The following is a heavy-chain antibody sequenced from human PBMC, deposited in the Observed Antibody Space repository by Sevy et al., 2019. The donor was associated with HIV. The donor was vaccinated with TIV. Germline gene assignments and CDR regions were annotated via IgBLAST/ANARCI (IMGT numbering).Heavy chain of an antibody. Sequence: ASVKVSCKASGYTFTGYYMHWVRHAPGQGLEWMGRINPNSGGTNYAQKFQGRVTMTRDTSISTAYMELSRLRSDDTAVYYCAREGAVAGTSYNWFDPWGQGTLVTVSS. D-gene: IGHD6-19*01. CDR1: GYTFTGYY. CDR3: AREGAVAGTSYNWFDP. CDR2: INPNSGGT. J-gene: IGHJ5*02. V-gene: IGHV1-2*06.